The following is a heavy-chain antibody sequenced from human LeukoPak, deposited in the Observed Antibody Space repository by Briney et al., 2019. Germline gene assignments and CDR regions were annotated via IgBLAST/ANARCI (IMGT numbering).Heavy chain of an antibody. Sequence: SETLSLTCTVSGASISSGSHYWSWIRQPAGKGLEWIGRIYTSGSTNYNPSLKSRVTISVDTSKNQFSLKLSSVTAADTAVYYCARGASYYYDSSGYFGAFDIWGQGTMVTVSS. D-gene: IGHD3-22*01. V-gene: IGHV4-61*02. CDR3: ARGASYYYDSSGYFGAFDI. CDR1: GASISSGSHY. J-gene: IGHJ3*02. CDR2: IYTSGST.